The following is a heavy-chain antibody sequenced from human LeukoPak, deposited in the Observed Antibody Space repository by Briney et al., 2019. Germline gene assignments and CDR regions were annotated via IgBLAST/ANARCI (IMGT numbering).Heavy chain of an antibody. J-gene: IGHJ4*02. V-gene: IGHV4-59*01. Sequence: SETLSLTCTVSGGSISDYYRGWIRQPPGKGLEWIGYFYNSGSSTYNPSLKSRVTISVDTSKEQFSLKVNSVTAADTAVYYCTRGAGWLIDYWGQGILVTISS. D-gene: IGHD3-16*01. CDR3: TRGAGWLIDY. CDR1: GGSISDYY. CDR2: FYNSGSS.